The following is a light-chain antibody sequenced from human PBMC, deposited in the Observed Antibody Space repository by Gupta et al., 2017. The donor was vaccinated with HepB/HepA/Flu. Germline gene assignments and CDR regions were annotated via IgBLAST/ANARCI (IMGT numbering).Light chain of an antibody. CDR3: QQEGSSSFT. CDR1: QSVRSSY. Sequence: DIVLTQSPGTLSLSPGERATLSCRASQSVRSSYLAWYQQKPGQAPRLLIYGASSRASGIPDRFSGSGSGTEFTLTISRREPEDFAVYYCQQEGSSSFTFGHGTKVDVK. V-gene: IGKV3-20*01. J-gene: IGKJ3*01. CDR2: GAS.